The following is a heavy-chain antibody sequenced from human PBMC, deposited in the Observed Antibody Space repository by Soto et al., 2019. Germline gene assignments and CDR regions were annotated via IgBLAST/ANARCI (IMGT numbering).Heavy chain of an antibody. J-gene: IGHJ4*02. D-gene: IGHD3-22*01. CDR1: GDPVTSGSFY. CDR2: VYYTGNT. Sequence: SETLSFTCTVSGDPVTSGSFYWSWIRQPPGKGLEWIGYVYYTGNTNNNPSLKSRVSISIDTSKNQFSLKLRSVTAADTAVYYCARKDYDSRLDFWGQGTLVTVSS. CDR3: ARKDYDSRLDF. V-gene: IGHV4-61*01.